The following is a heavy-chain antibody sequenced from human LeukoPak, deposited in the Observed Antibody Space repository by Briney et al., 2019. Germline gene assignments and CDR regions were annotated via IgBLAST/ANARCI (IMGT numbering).Heavy chain of an antibody. Sequence: GGSLRLSCAASGFTFSSYEMNWVRQAPGKGLEWVSYISSSGSTIYYADSVKGRFTISRDNAKNPLYLQMNSLRAEDTAVYYCAREYSSSGWYRRYFDYWGQGTLVTVSS. D-gene: IGHD6-19*01. V-gene: IGHV3-48*03. CDR1: GFTFSSYE. J-gene: IGHJ4*02. CDR2: ISSSGSTI. CDR3: AREYSSSGWYRRYFDY.